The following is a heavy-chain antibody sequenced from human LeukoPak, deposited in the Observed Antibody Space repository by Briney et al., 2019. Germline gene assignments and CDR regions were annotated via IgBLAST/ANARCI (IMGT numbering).Heavy chain of an antibody. V-gene: IGHV4-38-2*01. Sequence: PSETLSLTCAVSGYSTSSGYYWGWIRQPPGKGLEWIGSIYHSGSTYYNPSLKSRVTISVDTSKNQFSLKLSSVTAADTAVYYCARRAASLLVLDYWGQGTLVTVSS. CDR1: GYSTSSGYY. CDR3: ARRAASLLVLDY. CDR2: IYHSGST. J-gene: IGHJ4*02. D-gene: IGHD6-6*01.